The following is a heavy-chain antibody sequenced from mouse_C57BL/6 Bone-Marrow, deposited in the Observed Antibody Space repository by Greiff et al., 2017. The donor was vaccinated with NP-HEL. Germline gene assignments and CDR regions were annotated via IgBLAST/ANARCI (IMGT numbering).Heavy chain of an antibody. V-gene: IGHV1-4*01. Sequence: QVQLKESGAELARPGASVKMSCKASGYTFTSYTMHWVKQRPGQGLEWIGYINPSSGYTKYNQKFKDKATLTADKSSSTAYMQLSSLTSEDSAVYYCASEDYDYDGYYYAMDYWGQGTSVTVSS. D-gene: IGHD2-4*01. CDR3: ASEDYDYDGYYYAMDY. CDR2: INPSSGYT. CDR1: GYTFTSYT. J-gene: IGHJ4*01.